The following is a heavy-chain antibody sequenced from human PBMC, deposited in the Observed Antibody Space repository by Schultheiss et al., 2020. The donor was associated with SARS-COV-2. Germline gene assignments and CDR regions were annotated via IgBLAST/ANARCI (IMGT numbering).Heavy chain of an antibody. V-gene: IGHV4-59*08. Sequence: SETLSLTCTVSGGSISSHYRSWIRQPPGKGLEWIGYIHYTGRTNYNPSLKSRVTISLDTSKNQFSLKLSSVTAADTAVYYCARLLDPKTFDIWGQGTMVTVSS. J-gene: IGHJ3*02. CDR2: IHYTGRT. CDR3: ARLLDPKTFDI. D-gene: IGHD2-2*03. CDR1: GGSISSHY.